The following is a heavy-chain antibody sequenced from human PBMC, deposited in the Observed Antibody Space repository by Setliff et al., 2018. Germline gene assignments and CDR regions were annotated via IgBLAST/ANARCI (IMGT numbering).Heavy chain of an antibody. J-gene: IGHJ4*02. Sequence: GASVKVSCKVSGYTPTELSMHWVRQAPGKGLEWMGGFDPEDGETIYAQKFQGRVTMTEDTSTDTAYMELSSLRSEDTAVYYCATGSGYYFIPVYWGQGTLVTVSS. CDR1: GYTPTELS. V-gene: IGHV1-24*01. D-gene: IGHD3-22*01. CDR3: ATGSGYYFIPVY. CDR2: FDPEDGET.